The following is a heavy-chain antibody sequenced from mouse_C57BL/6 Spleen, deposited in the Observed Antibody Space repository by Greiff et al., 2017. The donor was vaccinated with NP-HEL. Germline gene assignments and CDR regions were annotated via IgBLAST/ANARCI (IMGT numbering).Heavy chain of an antibody. J-gene: IGHJ1*03. D-gene: IGHD1-1*01. CDR2: INPNNGGT. Sequence: VQLQQSGPELVKPGASVKISCKASGYTFTDYYMNWVKQSHGKSLEWIGDINPNNGGTSYNQKFKGKATLTVDKSSSTAYMELRSLTSEDSAVYYCASRAPNYYGSPYWYFDVWGTGTTVTVSS. CDR1: GYTFTDYY. V-gene: IGHV1-26*01. CDR3: ASRAPNYYGSPYWYFDV.